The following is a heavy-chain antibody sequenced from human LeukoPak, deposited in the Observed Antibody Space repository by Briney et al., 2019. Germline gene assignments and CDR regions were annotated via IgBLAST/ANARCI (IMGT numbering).Heavy chain of an antibody. Sequence: GGSLRLSCAASGNYCMHWVRQVPGKGLVWVSYINSDGSWTSYADSAKGRFTISKDNAKDTVYLQMNSLRAEDTAVYYCVSFYETYWGRGTLVTVSS. CDR2: INSDGSWT. V-gene: IGHV3-74*01. D-gene: IGHD2/OR15-2a*01. CDR1: GNYC. CDR3: VSFYETY. J-gene: IGHJ4*02.